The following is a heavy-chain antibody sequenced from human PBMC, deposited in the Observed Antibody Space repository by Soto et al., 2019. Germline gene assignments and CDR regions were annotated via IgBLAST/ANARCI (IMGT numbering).Heavy chain of an antibody. J-gene: IGHJ5*02. D-gene: IGHD1-26*01. CDR1: GFIFENFG. V-gene: IGHV3-23*01. CDR3: AKNQGVELVPLATVDWFDP. Sequence: RASVKVSCAASGFIFENFGMSWVRQAPGKGLEWISSISGSGFKKYYADSVKGRFTISRDNSKSTVYLELNNLSAEDTAVYHCAKNQGVELVPLATVDWFDPWGQGSVVTVSS. CDR2: ISGSGFKK.